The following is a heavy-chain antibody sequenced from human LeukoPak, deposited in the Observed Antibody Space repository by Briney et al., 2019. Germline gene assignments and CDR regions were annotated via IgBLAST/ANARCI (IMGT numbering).Heavy chain of an antibody. CDR3: AREVTPYFYYYYMDV. V-gene: IGHV4-4*07. Sequence: SETLSLTCTVSGGSISSYYWSWIRQPAGKGLEWIGRIYTSGSTNYNPSLKSRVTMSVDTSKNQFSLKLSFVTAADTAVYYCAREVTPYFYYYYMDVWGKGTTVTVSS. J-gene: IGHJ6*03. D-gene: IGHD5-18*01. CDR1: GGSISSYY. CDR2: IYTSGST.